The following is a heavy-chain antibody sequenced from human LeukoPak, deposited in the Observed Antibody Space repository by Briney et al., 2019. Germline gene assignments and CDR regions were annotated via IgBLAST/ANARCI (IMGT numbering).Heavy chain of an antibody. CDR3: ARADIVVVPAAIPLDS. J-gene: IGHJ4*02. CDR2: ISAYNGNT. Sequence: ASVKVSCKASGYTFTSYGISWVRQAPGQGLEWMRWISAYNGNTNYAQKLQGRVTMTTDTSTSTAYMELRSLRSDDTAVYYCARADIVVVPAAIPLDSWGQGTLVTVSS. V-gene: IGHV1-18*01. D-gene: IGHD2-2*02. CDR1: GYTFTSYG.